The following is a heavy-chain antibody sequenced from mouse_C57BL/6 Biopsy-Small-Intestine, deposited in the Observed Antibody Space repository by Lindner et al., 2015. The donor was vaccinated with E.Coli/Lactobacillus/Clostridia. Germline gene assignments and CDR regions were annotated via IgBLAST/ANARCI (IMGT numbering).Heavy chain of an antibody. V-gene: IGHV1-81*01. CDR1: GYTFTSYG. CDR2: IYPRSGNT. Sequence: VQLQESGVELARPGASVKLSCKASGYTFTSYGINWVKQRTGQGLEWIGEIYPRSGNTYYNEKFKGKATLTADKSSSTAYMELRRLTSEDSAVYFCARWGDGYITFAYWGQGTLVTVSA. J-gene: IGHJ3*01. D-gene: IGHD2-3*01. CDR3: ARWGDGYITFAY.